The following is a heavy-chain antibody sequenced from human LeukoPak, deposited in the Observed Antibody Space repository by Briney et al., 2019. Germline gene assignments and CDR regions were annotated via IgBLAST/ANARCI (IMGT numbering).Heavy chain of an antibody. Sequence: ASVKVSCKTSGYTFTGYYIHWVRQAPGQGLECMGWINPKSGGTNYAQEFQGRVTMTRDTSSNSAHMELSRLRSDDTAVYYCARSVVGATPVDYWGQGTLVTVSS. J-gene: IGHJ4*02. D-gene: IGHD1-26*01. CDR2: INPKSGGT. V-gene: IGHV1-2*02. CDR1: GYTFTGYY. CDR3: ARSVVGATPVDY.